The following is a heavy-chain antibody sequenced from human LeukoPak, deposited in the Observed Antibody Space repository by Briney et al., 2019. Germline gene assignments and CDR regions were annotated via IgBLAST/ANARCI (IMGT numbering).Heavy chain of an antibody. J-gene: IGHJ4*02. Sequence: GGSLRLSCAASGFTFSNAWMSWVRQAPGKGLEWVGRIKSKTDGGTTDYAAPVKGRLTISRDDSKNTLYLQMNSLKTEDTALYYCTTAPGGYCGGDCYLRSTDFDYWGQGTLVTVSS. CDR3: TTAPGGYCGGDCYLRSTDFDY. CDR1: GFTFSNAW. D-gene: IGHD2-21*02. CDR2: IKSKTDGGTT. V-gene: IGHV3-15*01.